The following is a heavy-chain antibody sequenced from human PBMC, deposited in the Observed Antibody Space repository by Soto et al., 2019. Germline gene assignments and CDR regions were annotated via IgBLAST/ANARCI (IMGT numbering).Heavy chain of an antibody. D-gene: IGHD2-2*01. CDR3: ARADCSSTSCYVGDY. V-gene: IGHV4-34*01. J-gene: IGHJ4*02. Sequence: QVQLQQWGAGLLKPSETLSLTCAVYGGSFSGYYWSWIRQPPGKGLEWIGEINHSGSTNYNPSLKSRVTLSVDTSKNQFSLKLSSVTAADTAVYYCARADCSSTSCYVGDYWGQGTLVTVSS. CDR2: INHSGST. CDR1: GGSFSGYY.